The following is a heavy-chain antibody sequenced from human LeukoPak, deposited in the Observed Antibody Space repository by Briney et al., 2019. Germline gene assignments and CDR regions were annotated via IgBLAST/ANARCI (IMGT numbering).Heavy chain of an antibody. D-gene: IGHD1-26*01. CDR1: AGSISSGGYY. V-gene: IGHV4-39*01. J-gene: IGHJ4*02. CDR3: ARHGGRFSGSYGGFDY. Sequence: PSETLSLTCTVSAGSISSGGYYWSWIRQHPGKGLEWIGYIYYSGSTYYNPSLKSRVTISVDTSKNQFSLKLSSVTAADTAVYYCARHGGRFSGSYGGFDYWGRGTLVTVSS. CDR2: IYYSGST.